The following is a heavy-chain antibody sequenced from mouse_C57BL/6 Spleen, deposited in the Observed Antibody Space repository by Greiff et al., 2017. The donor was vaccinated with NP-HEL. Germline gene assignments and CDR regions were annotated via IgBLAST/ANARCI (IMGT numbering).Heavy chain of an antibody. Sequence: EVMLVESGEGLVKPGGSLKLSCAASGFTFSSYAMSWVRQTPEKRLEWVAYISSGGDYLYYADTVKGRFTISRDNARNTLYLQMSSLKSEDTAMYYCTRDYYGSSYEAMDYWGQGTSGTVSS. CDR3: TRDYYGSSYEAMDY. V-gene: IGHV5-9-1*02. J-gene: IGHJ4*01. D-gene: IGHD1-1*01. CDR1: GFTFSSYA. CDR2: ISSGGDYL.